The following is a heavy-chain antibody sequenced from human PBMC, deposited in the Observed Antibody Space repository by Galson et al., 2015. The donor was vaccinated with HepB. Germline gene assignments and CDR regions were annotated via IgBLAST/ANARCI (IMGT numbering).Heavy chain of an antibody. D-gene: IGHD6-19*01. CDR1: GFTFSSYA. CDR3: ARDGLKVAGIGWVDY. J-gene: IGHJ4*02. Sequence: SLRLSCAASGFTFSSYATHWVRQAPGKGLEWVAVISYDGSNKYYADSVKGRFTISRDNSKNTLYLQMNSLRAEDTAVYYCARDGLKVAGIGWVDYWGQGTLVTVSS. CDR2: ISYDGSNK. V-gene: IGHV3-30*04.